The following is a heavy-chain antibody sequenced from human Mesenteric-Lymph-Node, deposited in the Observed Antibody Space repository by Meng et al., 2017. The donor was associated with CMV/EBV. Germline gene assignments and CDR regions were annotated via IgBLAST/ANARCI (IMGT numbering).Heavy chain of an antibody. Sequence: ETLSLTCAASGFTVSSNDMSWVRQAPGKGLEWVSVIYSTGSTYYADSVKGRFTISRDNSKNTLYLQMNSLKAEDTAVYYCARDAVAGTKGRWFDPWGQGTLVTVSS. D-gene: IGHD6-19*01. CDR2: IYSTGST. V-gene: IGHV3-53*01. J-gene: IGHJ5*02. CDR3: ARDAVAGTKGRWFDP. CDR1: GFTVSSND.